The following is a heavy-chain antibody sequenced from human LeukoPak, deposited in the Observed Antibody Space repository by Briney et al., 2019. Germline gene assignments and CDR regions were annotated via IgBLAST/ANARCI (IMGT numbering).Heavy chain of an antibody. Sequence: ASVKVSCKASGGTFSSYAISWVRQAPGQGLEWMGGIIPIFGTANYAQKFQGRVTITADESTSTAYMELSSLRSEDTAVYYCARDNCDYGGNSRGCIPDYWGQGTLVTVSS. V-gene: IGHV1-69*13. CDR2: IIPIFGTA. CDR3: ARDNCDYGGNSRGCIPDY. J-gene: IGHJ4*02. CDR1: GGTFSSYA. D-gene: IGHD4-23*01.